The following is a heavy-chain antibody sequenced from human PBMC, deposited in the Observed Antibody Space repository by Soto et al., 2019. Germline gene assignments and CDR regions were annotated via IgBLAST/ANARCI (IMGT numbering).Heavy chain of an antibody. CDR3: ARGRTVRNYADDSSDYFYFFDY. CDR2: VYYTGST. D-gene: IGHD3-22*01. CDR1: GDSISTFY. Sequence: SETLSLTCTVSGDSISTFYWGWIRQSPGKELEWIGYVYYTGSTNYNPSPKSRVTISVDRSKNQFSLKLTSANAADTAVYYCARGRTVRNYADDSSDYFYFFDYWGQGTQVTVSS. V-gene: IGHV4-59*13. J-gene: IGHJ4*02.